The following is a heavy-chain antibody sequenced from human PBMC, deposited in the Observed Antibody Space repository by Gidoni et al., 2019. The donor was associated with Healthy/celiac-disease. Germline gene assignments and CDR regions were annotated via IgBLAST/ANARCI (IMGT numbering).Heavy chain of an antibody. CDR3: AKDRPHYYDSSGYLDY. D-gene: IGHD3-22*01. J-gene: IGHJ4*02. V-gene: IGHV3-30*18. CDR1: VFTFSSYG. Sequence: QVQLVESGGGVVQPGRSLRLSCAASVFTFSSYGMHWVRQAPGKGLEWVAVISYDGSNKNYADSVKGRFTISRDNSKNTLYLQMNSLRAEDTAVYYCAKDRPHYYDSSGYLDYWGQGTLVTVSS. CDR2: ISYDGSNK.